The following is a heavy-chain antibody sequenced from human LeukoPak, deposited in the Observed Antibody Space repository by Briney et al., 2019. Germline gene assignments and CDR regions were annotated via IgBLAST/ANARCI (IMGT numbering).Heavy chain of an antibody. Sequence: PGGSLRLSCAASGFTFGSYAMSWVRQAPGKGLEWVSAISGSGGSTYYAGSVKGRFTISRDNSKNTLYLQMNSLRAEDTAVYYCAKASIAARRSYYFDYWGQGTLVTVSS. CDR2: ISGSGGST. CDR1: GFTFGSYA. D-gene: IGHD6-6*01. CDR3: AKASIAARRSYYFDY. V-gene: IGHV3-23*01. J-gene: IGHJ4*02.